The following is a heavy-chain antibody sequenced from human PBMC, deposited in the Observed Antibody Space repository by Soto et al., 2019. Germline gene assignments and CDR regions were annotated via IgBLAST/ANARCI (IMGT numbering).Heavy chain of an antibody. CDR2: LGAADDP. D-gene: IGHD2-15*01. CDR3: ARAYSGRLPRRADYYYAMDV. J-gene: IGHJ6*02. V-gene: IGHV3-13*05. CDR1: AFTLSAYD. Sequence: GGSLRLSCAASAFTLSAYDMHWVRQPNGKGLEWVSALGAADDPYYLGSVKGRFTISRENARNSLYLQMNNLRAGDTAVYYCARAYSGRLPRRADYYYAMDVWGQGTTVTVSS.